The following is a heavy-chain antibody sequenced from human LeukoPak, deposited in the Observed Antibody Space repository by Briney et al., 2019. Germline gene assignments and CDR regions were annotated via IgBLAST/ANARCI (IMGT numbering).Heavy chain of an antibody. Sequence: ASVKVSCKASGYTFTTYDINWVRQATGQGLEWMAWMNPNSGNTGYAQKFQGRVTITTDTSINTAYMELNSLSSEDTAVYYCARGGSWNYVGFDYWGQGALVSVSS. V-gene: IGHV1-8*03. CDR2: MNPNSGNT. J-gene: IGHJ4*02. CDR1: GYTFTTYD. CDR3: ARGGSWNYVGFDY. D-gene: IGHD1-7*01.